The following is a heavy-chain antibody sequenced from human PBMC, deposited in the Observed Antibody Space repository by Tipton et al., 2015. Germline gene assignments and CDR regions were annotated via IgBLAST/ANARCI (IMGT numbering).Heavy chain of an antibody. D-gene: IGHD3-22*01. J-gene: IGHJ5*02. Sequence: QLVQSGAEVKKPGASVKVSCKTSGYAFTTYGISWVRQAPGQGLEWMGWISGYNENTNYAQKLQGRVTMTTDTSTSTAYMELRRLRSDDTAVYYCARDYYDYNDSSGYYLGWFDPWGQGTLVTVSS. V-gene: IGHV1-18*01. CDR3: ARDYYDYNDSSGYYLGWFDP. CDR1: GYAFTTYG. CDR2: ISGYNENT.